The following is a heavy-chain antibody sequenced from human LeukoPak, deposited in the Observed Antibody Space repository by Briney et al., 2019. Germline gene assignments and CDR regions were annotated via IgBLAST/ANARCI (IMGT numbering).Heavy chain of an antibody. CDR1: GYTFTNYR. CDR3: ARGDYGDFRVFYTLFDY. D-gene: IGHD4-17*01. V-gene: IGHV5-51*01. J-gene: IGHJ4*02. CDR2: MYPGDSDT. Sequence: AGESLKISCKGSGYTFTNYRIGWVRQMPGKGLEWMGIMYPGDSDTRYSPSFQGQVTISADKSISTAYLQWSSLKASDTAMYYCARGDYGDFRVFYTLFDYWGQGTLVTVSS.